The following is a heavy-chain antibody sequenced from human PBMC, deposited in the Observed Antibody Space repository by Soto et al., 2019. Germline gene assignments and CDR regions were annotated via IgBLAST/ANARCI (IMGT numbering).Heavy chain of an antibody. J-gene: IGHJ6*02. Sequence: QVQLVQSGAEVKKPGSSVKVSCKASGGTFSSYAISWVRQAPGQGLEWMGGIIPIFGTANYAQKFQGRVTITADESTSTAYMELSSLRSEDTAVYYCASRAGGYYDILTGPIAYYYGIDVWGLGTTVTVSS. V-gene: IGHV1-69*01. CDR1: GGTFSSYA. CDR3: ASRAGGYYDILTGPIAYYYGIDV. CDR2: IIPIFGTA. D-gene: IGHD3-9*01.